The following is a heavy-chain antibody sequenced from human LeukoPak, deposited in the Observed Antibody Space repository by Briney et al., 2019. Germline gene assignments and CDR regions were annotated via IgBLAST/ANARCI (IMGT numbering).Heavy chain of an antibody. D-gene: IGHD3-10*01. Sequence: SETLSLTCAVSGGSISSNSYYWGWFRQPPGKGLEWIGSIYYSGSTYYNPSPKSRVTISVDTSKNQFSLKLSSVTAADTAVYYCARTRYYYNSRSYGAPYYFDYWGQGTLVTVSS. CDR1: GGSISSNSYY. V-gene: IGHV4-39*01. CDR3: ARTRYYYNSRSYGAPYYFDY. CDR2: IYYSGST. J-gene: IGHJ4*02.